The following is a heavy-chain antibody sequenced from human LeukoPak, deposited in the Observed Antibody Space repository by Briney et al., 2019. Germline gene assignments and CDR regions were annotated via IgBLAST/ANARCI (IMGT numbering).Heavy chain of an antibody. D-gene: IGHD6-19*01. CDR1: GDSVSSNSAA. Sequence: SQTLSLTCAISGDSVSSNSAAWNWIRQSPSRGLQWQGRTYYRSKWYNDYAVSVKSRITINPDTSKNQFSLQLNSVTPEDTAVYYCARDIAVAGHDAFDIWGQGTMVTVSS. V-gene: IGHV6-1*01. J-gene: IGHJ3*02. CDR3: ARDIAVAGHDAFDI. CDR2: TYYRSKWYN.